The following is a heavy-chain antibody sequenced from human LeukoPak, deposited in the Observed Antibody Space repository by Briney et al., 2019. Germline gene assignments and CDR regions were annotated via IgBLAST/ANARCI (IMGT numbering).Heavy chain of an antibody. J-gene: IGHJ2*01. CDR3: ARLAPTAPIPIFGVVIHRRYFDL. V-gene: IGHV4-39*01. Sequence: PSETLSLTCTVSGGSISSSSYYWGWIRQPPGKGLEWIGSIYYSGSTYYNPSLKSRVTISVDTSKNQFSLKLSSVTAADTAVYYCARLAPTAPIPIFGVVIHRRYFDLWGRGTLVTVSS. CDR1: GGSISSSSYY. D-gene: IGHD3-3*01. CDR2: IYYSGST.